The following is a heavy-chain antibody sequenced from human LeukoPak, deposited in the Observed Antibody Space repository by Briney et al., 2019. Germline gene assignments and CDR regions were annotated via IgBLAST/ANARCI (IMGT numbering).Heavy chain of an antibody. V-gene: IGHV3-30*04. CDR2: ISYDGSNK. D-gene: IGHD3-10*01. CDR1: GFTFSSYA. J-gene: IGHJ3*02. Sequence: PGGSLRLSCAASGFTFSSYAMSWVRQAPGKGLEWVAVISYDGSNKYYADSVKGRFTISRDNSKNTLYLQMNSLRAEDTAVYYCAREGRITMVRGVIDAFDIWGQGTMVTVSS. CDR3: AREGRITMVRGVIDAFDI.